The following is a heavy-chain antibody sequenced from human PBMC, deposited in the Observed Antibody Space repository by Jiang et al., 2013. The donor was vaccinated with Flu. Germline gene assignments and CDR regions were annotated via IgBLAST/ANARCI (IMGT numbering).Heavy chain of an antibody. CDR1: GSPSTFTSYA. V-gene: IGHV1-3*01. CDR3: VRDRNLWWPTRGLDV. D-gene: IGHD2-21*01. Sequence: SGAEVKEPGASVKLSCEASGSPSTFTSYAMHWVRQAPGQRPEWLGWINPGNAVTKIPQKLRDRVSITRDTPARTIYLEVSRLTSEDTALYYCVRDRNLWWPTRGLDVWGPGTTVTV. CDR2: INPGNAVT. J-gene: IGHJ6*02.